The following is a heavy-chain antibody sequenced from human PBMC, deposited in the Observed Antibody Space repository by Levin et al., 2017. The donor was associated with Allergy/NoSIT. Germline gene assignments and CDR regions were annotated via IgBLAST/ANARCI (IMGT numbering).Heavy chain of an antibody. Sequence: PSETLSLTCTVSGGSISSYYWSWIRQPPGKGLEWIGYIYYSGSTNYNPSLKSRVTISVDTSKNQFSLKLSSVTAADTAVYYCARGDSRGYSYGSFDYWGQGTLVTVSS. D-gene: IGHD5-18*01. CDR2: IYYSGST. V-gene: IGHV4-59*01. J-gene: IGHJ4*02. CDR3: ARGDSRGYSYGSFDY. CDR1: GGSISSYY.